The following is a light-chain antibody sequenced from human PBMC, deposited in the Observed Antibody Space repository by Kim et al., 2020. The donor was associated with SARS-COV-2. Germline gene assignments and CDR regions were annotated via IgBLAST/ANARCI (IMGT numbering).Light chain of an antibody. CDR2: DAS. J-gene: IGKJ2*01. V-gene: IGKV1-33*01. Sequence: SASVGDRVTITCRASQDISNYLNWYQQKSGEGPKLLIYDASSLDTGVPSKFSGRRSGTEFTFTISSLEPEDIGTYFCQHYFNFPYTFGQGTKLEI. CDR1: QDISNY. CDR3: QHYFNFPYT.